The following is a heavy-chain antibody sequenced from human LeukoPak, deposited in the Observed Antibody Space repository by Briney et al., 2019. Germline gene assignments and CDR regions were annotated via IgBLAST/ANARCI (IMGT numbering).Heavy chain of an antibody. D-gene: IGHD2-2*01. CDR2: INSDGSST. V-gene: IGHV3-74*01. CDR3: AGIVVVPAASHYYYYGMDV. Sequence: GGSLRLSCAASGFTFSSYLMHWVRQAPGKGLVWVSRINSDGSSTSYADSVKGRFTISRDNAKNTLYLQMNSLRAEDTAVYYCAGIVVVPAASHYYYYGMDVWGQGTTVTVSS. J-gene: IGHJ6*02. CDR1: GFTFSSYL.